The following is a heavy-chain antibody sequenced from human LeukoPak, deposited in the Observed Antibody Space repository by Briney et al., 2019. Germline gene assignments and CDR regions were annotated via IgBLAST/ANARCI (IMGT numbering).Heavy chain of an antibody. CDR3: ASRTMVRGVIRVY. CDR2: ISSSSSYI. J-gene: IGHJ4*02. Sequence: GGSLRLSCAASGFTFSSYSMKWVRQAPGKGLEWVSSISSSSSYIYYADSVKVRFTISRDNAKNSLYLQMNSLRAEDTAVYYCASRTMVRGVIRVYWGQGTLVTVSS. CDR1: GFTFSSYS. D-gene: IGHD3-10*01. V-gene: IGHV3-21*01.